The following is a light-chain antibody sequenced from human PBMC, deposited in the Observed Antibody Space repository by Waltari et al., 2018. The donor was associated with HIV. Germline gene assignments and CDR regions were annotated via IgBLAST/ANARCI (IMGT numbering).Light chain of an antibody. Sequence: QSVLTQPPSVSAAPGQKVTISCSGSFSNVGNNYVSWYQQLPGTAPRLLIYDNDKRPSGIPDRLSGSKSGTSATLGIAGLQAGDEADYCCGTWDSSLSVVVFGGGTKLTVL. J-gene: IGLJ2*01. CDR1: FSNVGNNY. V-gene: IGLV1-51*01. CDR3: GTWDSSLSVVV. CDR2: DND.